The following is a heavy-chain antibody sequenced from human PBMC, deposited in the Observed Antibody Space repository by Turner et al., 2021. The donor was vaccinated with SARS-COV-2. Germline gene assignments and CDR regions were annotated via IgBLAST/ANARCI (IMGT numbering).Heavy chain of an antibody. J-gene: IGHJ6*02. Sequence: QVQLVQSGAEVKKPGASVKVSCKVSGYTLTELSMHWVRQAPGKGLEWMGGFDPEDGETIYEQKFQGRVTMAEDTSTDTAYMELSSLRSEDTAVYYCAAGSAVAGTPQFYSYYYGMDVWGQGTTVTVSS. CDR1: GYTLTELS. CDR2: FDPEDGET. V-gene: IGHV1-24*01. CDR3: AAGSAVAGTPQFYSYYYGMDV. D-gene: IGHD6-19*01.